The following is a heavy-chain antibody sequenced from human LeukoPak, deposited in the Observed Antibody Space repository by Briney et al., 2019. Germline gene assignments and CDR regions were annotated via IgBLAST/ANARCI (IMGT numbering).Heavy chain of an antibody. Sequence: ASVKVSCKASGYTFTSYGISWVRQAPGQGLEWMGWISAYNGNTNYAQKLQGRVTMTTDTSTSTAHMELRSLRSDDTAVYYCARAPDSSGYNYDYWGQGTLVTVSS. D-gene: IGHD3-22*01. CDR2: ISAYNGNT. J-gene: IGHJ4*02. CDR3: ARAPDSSGYNYDY. CDR1: GYTFTSYG. V-gene: IGHV1-18*01.